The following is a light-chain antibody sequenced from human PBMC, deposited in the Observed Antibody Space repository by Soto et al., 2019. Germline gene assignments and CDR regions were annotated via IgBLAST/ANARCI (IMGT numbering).Light chain of an antibody. V-gene: IGKV1-9*01. CDR3: QQYYSYPRT. CDR1: QGISSY. Sequence: DIQMTQSPSSLSSSVGDIFTITCRASQGISSYLAWYQQKPGKAPKLLIYAASTLQSGVPSRFSGSGSGTDFTLTITCLQSEDFATYYCQQYYSYPRTFGQGTKVDIK. CDR2: AAS. J-gene: IGKJ1*01.